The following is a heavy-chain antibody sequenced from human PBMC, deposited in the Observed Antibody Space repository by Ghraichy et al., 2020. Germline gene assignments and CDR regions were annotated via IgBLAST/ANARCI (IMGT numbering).Heavy chain of an antibody. Sequence: SETLSLTCAVYGGSFSGYYWSWIRQPPGKGLEWIGEINHSGSTNYNPSLKSRVTISVDTSKNQFSLKLSSVTAADTAVYYCARGHDYGDYEGSSAFDIWGQGTMVTVSS. J-gene: IGHJ3*02. D-gene: IGHD4-17*01. V-gene: IGHV4-34*01. CDR2: INHSGST. CDR1: GGSFSGYY. CDR3: ARGHDYGDYEGSSAFDI.